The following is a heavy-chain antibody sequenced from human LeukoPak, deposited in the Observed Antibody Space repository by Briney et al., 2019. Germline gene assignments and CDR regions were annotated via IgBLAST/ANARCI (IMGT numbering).Heavy chain of an antibody. CDR3: AKDHPDRYCSGGSCYLGMDP. J-gene: IGHJ5*02. CDR2: ISGSGCST. Sequence: GSLRLSCAASGFTFSSYAMSWVRQAPGKGLEWVSAISGSGCSTYYADSVKGRFTISRDNSKNTLYLQMNSLRAEDTAVYYCAKDHPDRYCSGGSCYLGMDPWGQGTLVTVSS. V-gene: IGHV3-23*01. D-gene: IGHD2-15*01. CDR1: GFTFSSYA.